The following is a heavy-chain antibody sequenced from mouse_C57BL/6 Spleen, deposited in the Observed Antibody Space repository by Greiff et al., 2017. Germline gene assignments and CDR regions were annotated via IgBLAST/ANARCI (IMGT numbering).Heavy chain of an antibody. CDR1: GYTFTSYW. CDR3: ARAGIYYDYEAWFAY. Sequence: QVQLQQPGAELVKPGASVKMSCKASGYTFTSYWITWVKQRPGQGLEWIGDIYPGSGSTNYNEKFKSKATLTVDTSSSTAYMQSSSLTSEDSAVYYCARAGIYYDYEAWFAYWGQGTLVTVSA. J-gene: IGHJ3*01. V-gene: IGHV1-55*01. CDR2: IYPGSGST. D-gene: IGHD2-4*01.